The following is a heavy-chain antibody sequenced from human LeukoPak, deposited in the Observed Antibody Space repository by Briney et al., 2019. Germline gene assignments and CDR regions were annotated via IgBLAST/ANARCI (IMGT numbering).Heavy chain of an antibody. Sequence: PSETLSLTCAVYGGSFSGYYWSWIRQPPGKGLEWIGEINHSGSTNYNPSLKSRVTISVDTSKNQFSLKLSSVTAAHTAVYYCARGRRKGITMIVVVKVCPYFDYWGQGTLVTVSS. CDR2: INHSGST. V-gene: IGHV4-34*01. CDR3: ARGRRKGITMIVVVKVCPYFDY. J-gene: IGHJ4*02. CDR1: GGSFSGYY. D-gene: IGHD3-22*01.